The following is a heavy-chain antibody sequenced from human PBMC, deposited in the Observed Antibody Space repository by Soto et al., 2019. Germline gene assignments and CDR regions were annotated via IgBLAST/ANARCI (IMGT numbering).Heavy chain of an antibody. J-gene: IGHJ6*02. Sequence: ASVKVSCKASGYTFTNYYIHWVRQAPGPGLEWMGIINPSGGGTTYAQKFQGRVTMTRDTSTSTVYMELSSLRSDDTAVYYCARGLDKNYDTFTGYSTYGVDVWGQGTTVTVSS. CDR3: ARGLDKNYDTFTGYSTYGVDV. CDR1: GYTFTNYY. V-gene: IGHV1-46*01. D-gene: IGHD3-9*01. CDR2: INPSGGGT.